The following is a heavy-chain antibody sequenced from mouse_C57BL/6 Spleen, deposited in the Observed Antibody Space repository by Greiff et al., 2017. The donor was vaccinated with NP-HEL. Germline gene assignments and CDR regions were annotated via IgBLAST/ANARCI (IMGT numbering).Heavy chain of an antibody. CDR3: ARSYGSSYVRYFDV. CDR2: IYPGSGST. J-gene: IGHJ1*03. Sequence: VQLQQPGAELVKPGASVKMSCKASGYTFTSYWITWVKQRPGQGLEWIGDIYPGSGSTNYNEKFKSKATLTVDTSSSTAYMQLSSLTSEDSAVYYCARSYGSSYVRYFDVWGTGTTVTVSS. CDR1: GYTFTSYW. V-gene: IGHV1-55*01. D-gene: IGHD1-1*01.